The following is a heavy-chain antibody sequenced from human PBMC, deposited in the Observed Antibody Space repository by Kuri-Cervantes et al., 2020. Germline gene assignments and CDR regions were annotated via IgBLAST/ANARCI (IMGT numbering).Heavy chain of an antibody. D-gene: IGHD2-15*01. J-gene: IGHJ6*02. CDR2: IKQDGSEK. V-gene: IGHV3-7*01. CDR3: ARVGSRRGMDV. CDR1: GFTFSSYW. Sequence: GESLKISCAASGFTFSSYWMSWVRQAPGKGLEWVANIKQDGSEKYYVDSVKGRFTISRDNAKNSLYLQMNSLRAEDTAVYYCARVGSRRGMDVWGQGTAVTVSS.